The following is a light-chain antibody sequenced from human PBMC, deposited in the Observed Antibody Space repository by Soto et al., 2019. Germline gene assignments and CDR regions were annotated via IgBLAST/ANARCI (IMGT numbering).Light chain of an antibody. V-gene: IGKV3-20*01. CDR3: QQYGSSVLT. J-gene: IGKJ4*01. CDR2: GAS. Sequence: EIVLTQSPGTLSLSPGERATLSCRASQSVSSSYLAWYQQKPGQAPRLLIYGASSRATGIPDRFSGSGSGTDFTLTISRLEPGDFAVYYCQQYGSSVLTFGGGTKVDIK. CDR1: QSVSSSY.